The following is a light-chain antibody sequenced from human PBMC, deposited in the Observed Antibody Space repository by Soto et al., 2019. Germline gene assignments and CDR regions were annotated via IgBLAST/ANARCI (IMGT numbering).Light chain of an antibody. Sequence: QSVLTQPASVSGSPGQSITISCTGTSSDVGSYNLVSWYQQQPGKAPKLMICEGSKRPSGVSNRFSGSKSGNTASLTISGLQAEDEADYYCCSYAGSISRVFGTGTKVTVL. CDR3: CSYAGSISRV. CDR2: EGS. V-gene: IGLV2-23*01. CDR1: SSDVGSYNL. J-gene: IGLJ1*01.